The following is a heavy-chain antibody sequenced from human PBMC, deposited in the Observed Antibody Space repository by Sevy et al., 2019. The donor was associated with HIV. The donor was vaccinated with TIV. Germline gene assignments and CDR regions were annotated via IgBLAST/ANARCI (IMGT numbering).Heavy chain of an antibody. J-gene: IGHJ4*02. D-gene: IGHD2-2*01. Sequence: SETPSLTCAVSGGSFSGYFWNWIRQSPGKGLEWIGEINHTGSLKYNPSLKSRVTISVDASKSQLSLHLRSVTAADTAVYYCARGRQAYVVVVPSTVPFDYWGRGTLVIVSS. CDR1: GGSFSGYF. V-gene: IGHV4-34*01. CDR3: ARGRQAYVVVVPSTVPFDY. CDR2: INHTGSL.